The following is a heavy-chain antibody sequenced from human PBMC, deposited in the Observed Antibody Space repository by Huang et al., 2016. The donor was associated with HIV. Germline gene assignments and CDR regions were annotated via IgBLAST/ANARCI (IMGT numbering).Heavy chain of an antibody. J-gene: IGHJ3*02. Sequence: QVQLQESGPGLVKPSQTLSLTCSVSGGAISSGNYYWSWIRQPAGKGLEWIGHIYTSGTTIYNSSLKSRVTLSVATSKNQFALKLSSVTAADTAVYYCARLTGYSTFDIWGHGTVVTVSS. D-gene: IGHD3-9*01. V-gene: IGHV4-61*09. CDR1: GGAISSGNYY. CDR2: IYTSGTT. CDR3: ARLTGYSTFDI.